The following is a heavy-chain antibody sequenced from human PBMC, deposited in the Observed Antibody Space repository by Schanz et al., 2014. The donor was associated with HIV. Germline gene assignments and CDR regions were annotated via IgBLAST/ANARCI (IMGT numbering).Heavy chain of an antibody. CDR3: ARSITWLQSELDY. D-gene: IGHD5-12*01. CDR2: MNPNSGNT. Sequence: QVQLVQSGAEVKKPGASVKVSCKASGYTFSSYDINWVRQATGQGLEWMGWMNPNSGNTGFAQKFQGRVTMTRDTSITTAYMELSSLRSEDTAVYYCARSITWLQSELDYWGQGTLVTVSS. J-gene: IGHJ4*02. CDR1: GYTFSSYD. V-gene: IGHV1-8*01.